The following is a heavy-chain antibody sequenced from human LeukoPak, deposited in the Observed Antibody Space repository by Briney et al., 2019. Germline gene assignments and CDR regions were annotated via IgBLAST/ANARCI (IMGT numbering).Heavy chain of an antibody. CDR3: AKASTYYYYMDV. J-gene: IGHJ6*03. CDR2: IRYDGSNK. CDR1: GFTFSSYS. Sequence: PGGSLRLSCAASGFTFSSYSMNWVRQAPGKGLEWVAFIRYDGSNKYYADSVKGRFTISRDNSKNTLYLQMNSLRAEDTAVYYCAKASTYYYYMDVWGKGTTVTISS. V-gene: IGHV3-30*02.